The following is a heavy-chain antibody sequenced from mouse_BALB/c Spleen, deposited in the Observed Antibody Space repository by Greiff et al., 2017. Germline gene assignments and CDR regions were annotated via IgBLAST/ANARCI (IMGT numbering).Heavy chain of an antibody. V-gene: IGHV5-4*02. CDR2: ISDGGSYT. CDR1: GFTFSDYY. D-gene: IGHD2-10*02. CDR3: ARDLGYGAMDY. J-gene: IGHJ4*01. Sequence: EVQLQESGGGLVKPGGSLKLSCAASGFTFSDYYMYWVRQTPEKRLEWVATISDGGSYTYYPDSVKGRFTISRDNAKNNLYLQMSSLKSEDTAMYYCARDLGYGAMDYWGQGTSVTVSS.